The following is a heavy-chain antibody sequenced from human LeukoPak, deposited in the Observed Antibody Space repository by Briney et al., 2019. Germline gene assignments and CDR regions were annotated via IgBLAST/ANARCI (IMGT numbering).Heavy chain of an antibody. CDR3: AKDARRTDGWYFFDY. CDR2: ISDSGSLT. J-gene: IGHJ4*02. CDR1: GFPFRSYA. Sequence: GGSLRLSCVASGFPFRSYAMTWVRQTPGKGLEWVSVISDSGSLTYYADSVKGRFTISRDNSKNTLFLQMNSLRAEDTAIYYCAKDARRTDGWYFFDYWGQGTLVTVSS. D-gene: IGHD6-19*01. V-gene: IGHV3-23*01.